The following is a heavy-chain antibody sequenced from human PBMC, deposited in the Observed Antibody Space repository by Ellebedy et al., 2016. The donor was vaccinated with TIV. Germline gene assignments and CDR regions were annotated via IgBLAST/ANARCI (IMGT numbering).Heavy chain of an antibody. J-gene: IGHJ5*02. CDR2: IYYNGST. CDR1: GGSISSSSYY. Sequence: MPSETLSLTCTVSGGSISSSSYYWGWIRQPPGKGLEWIGSIYYNGSTYYNPSLKSRVTISVDTSENQFSLKLSSVTAADTAVYYCARRGVGFDPWGQGTLVTVSS. D-gene: IGHD3-16*01. V-gene: IGHV4-39*01. CDR3: ARRGVGFDP.